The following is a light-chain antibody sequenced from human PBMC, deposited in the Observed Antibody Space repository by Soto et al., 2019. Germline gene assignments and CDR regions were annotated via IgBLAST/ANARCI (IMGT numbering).Light chain of an antibody. V-gene: IGKV3-20*01. CDR1: QSVGRNY. CDR2: AAS. Sequence: EIVLTQFPGTLSLSPGERATLSCRASQSVGRNYVAWYQQKPGQAPRVIIYAASNRASGIPDRFSGSGSGSDFTLPISRLEPEHFAVYYCQQYGTSPWAFGQGTKLEIK. J-gene: IGKJ1*01. CDR3: QQYGTSPWA.